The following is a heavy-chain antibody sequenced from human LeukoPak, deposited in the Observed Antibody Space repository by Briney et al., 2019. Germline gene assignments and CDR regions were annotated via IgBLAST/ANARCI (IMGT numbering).Heavy chain of an antibody. Sequence: SETLSLTCAVYGGSFSGYYWGWIRQPPGKGLEWIGSIYYSGSTYYNPSLKSRVTISVDTSKNQFSLKLSSVTAADTAVYYCARHYGYYDILTGSDAFDIWGQGTMVTVSS. CDR2: IYYSGST. CDR1: GGSFSGYY. D-gene: IGHD3-9*01. J-gene: IGHJ3*02. V-gene: IGHV4-39*01. CDR3: ARHYGYYDILTGSDAFDI.